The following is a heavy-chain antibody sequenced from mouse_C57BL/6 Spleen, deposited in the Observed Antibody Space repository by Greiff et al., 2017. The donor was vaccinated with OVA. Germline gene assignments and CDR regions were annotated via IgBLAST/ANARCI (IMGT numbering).Heavy chain of an antibody. D-gene: IGHD1-1*01. CDR1: GYAFSSSW. CDR2: IYPGDGDT. CDR3: ARDYGSSLYYYAMDY. Sequence: QVQLQQSGPELVKPGASVKISCKASGYAFSSSWMNWVKQRPGQGLEWIGRIYPGDGDTNYNGKFKGKATLTADKSSSTAYMQLSSLTSEDSAVYFCARDYGSSLYYYAMDYWGQGTSVTVSS. V-gene: IGHV1-82*01. J-gene: IGHJ4*01.